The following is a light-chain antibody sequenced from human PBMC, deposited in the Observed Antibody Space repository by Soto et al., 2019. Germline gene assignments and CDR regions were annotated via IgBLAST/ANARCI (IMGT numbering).Light chain of an antibody. CDR3: CSYGGRNTYV. CDR2: DDT. Sequence: QSVVTQPASVSVSPGQSITISCTGSTSDVGSYKLVSWYQQHPGKAPKLMIYDDTKRPSGVSTRFSGSKSASTASLTISGLQAEDEADYYCCSYGGRNTYVFATG. J-gene: IGLJ1*01. V-gene: IGLV2-23*01. CDR1: TSDVGSYKL.